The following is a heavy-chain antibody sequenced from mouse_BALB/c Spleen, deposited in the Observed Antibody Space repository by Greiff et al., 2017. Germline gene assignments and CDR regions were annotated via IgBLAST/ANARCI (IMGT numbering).Heavy chain of an antibody. CDR2: INPSTGYT. J-gene: IGHJ3*01. CDR3: NAGHYGIGFAY. Sequence: QVQLQQSGAELAKPGASVKMSCKASGYTFTSYWMHWVKQRPGQGLEWIGYINPSTGYTEYNQKFKDKATLTADKSSSTAYMQLSSLTSEDSAVYYCNAGHYGIGFAYWGQGTLVTVSA. D-gene: IGHD1-1*01. CDR1: GYTFTSYW. V-gene: IGHV1-7*01.